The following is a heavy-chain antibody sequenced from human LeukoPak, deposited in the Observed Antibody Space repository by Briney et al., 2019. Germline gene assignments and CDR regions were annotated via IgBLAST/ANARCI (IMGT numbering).Heavy chain of an antibody. CDR2: ISSSSRNI. Sequence: GGAVRLSCAASGFTLSRYSMNWVRQAPGKGLEGVSYISSSSRNIYYADSVKGRFTIYRDNAKNSLYLQMNSLRAEDTAVYYCARDRDYYDSSGYYLTFNDYWGQGTLVTVSS. D-gene: IGHD3-22*01. CDR1: GFTLSRYS. J-gene: IGHJ4*02. V-gene: IGHV3-48*04. CDR3: ARDRDYYDSSGYYLTFNDY.